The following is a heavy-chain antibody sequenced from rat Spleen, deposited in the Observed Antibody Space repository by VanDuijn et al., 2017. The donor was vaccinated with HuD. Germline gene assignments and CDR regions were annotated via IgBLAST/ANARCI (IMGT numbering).Heavy chain of an antibody. CDR2: ISYDGSST. CDR1: GFTFSSFP. V-gene: IGHV5-7*01. CDR3: ARFRHHYFDY. J-gene: IGHJ2*01. Sequence: EVQLVESGGGLVQPGRSLKLSCAASGFTFSSFPMAWVRQAPKKGLEWVATISYDGSSTYYRDSVKGRFTISRDNAKSTLYLQMDSLRSEDTATYYCARFRHHYFDYWGQGVMVTVSS.